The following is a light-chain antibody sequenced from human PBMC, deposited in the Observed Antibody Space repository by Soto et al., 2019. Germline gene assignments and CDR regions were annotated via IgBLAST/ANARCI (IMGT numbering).Light chain of an antibody. CDR1: QSVSSK. CDR2: AAS. J-gene: IGKJ1*01. V-gene: IGKV3-15*01. CDR3: QQYNNWPPWT. Sequence: EIVMTQSPATLSVSPGEGATLSCRASQSVSSKLAWYQQKPGQTPRLLIYAASTRATGIPARFSGSGSGTKFTLIISSLQSEDFAVYYCQQYNNWPPWTFGQGTKVDIK.